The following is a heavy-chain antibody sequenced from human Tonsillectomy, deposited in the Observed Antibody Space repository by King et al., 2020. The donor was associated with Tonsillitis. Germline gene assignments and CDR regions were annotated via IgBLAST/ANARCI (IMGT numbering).Heavy chain of an antibody. V-gene: IGHV3-23*04. D-gene: IGHD4-17*01. Sequence: VQLVESGGGLVQPGGSLRVSCAASGFTFSSYAMSWVRQAPGKGLEWVSAISGSGASTYYADSVKGRFTISGNNSKNTLYLQMNSLRAEDTAVYYCAKCGGDYVKCNDAFDIWGQGTMVTVSS. CDR1: GFTFSSYA. CDR3: AKCGGDYVKCNDAFDI. J-gene: IGHJ3*02. CDR2: ISGSGAST.